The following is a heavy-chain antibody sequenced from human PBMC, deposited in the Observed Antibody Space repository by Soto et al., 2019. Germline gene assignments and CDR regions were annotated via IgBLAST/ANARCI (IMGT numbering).Heavy chain of an antibody. CDR3: ARVRYRVAAAGYYYGMDV. J-gene: IGHJ6*02. V-gene: IGHV3-7*01. CDR1: GFTFSSYW. CDR2: IKQDGSEK. D-gene: IGHD6-13*01. Sequence: LRLSCAASGFTFSSYWMSWVRQAPGKGLEWVANIKQDGSEKYYVDSVKGRFTISRDNAKNSLYLQMNSLRAEDTAVYYRARVRYRVAAAGYYYGMDVWGQGTTVTVSS.